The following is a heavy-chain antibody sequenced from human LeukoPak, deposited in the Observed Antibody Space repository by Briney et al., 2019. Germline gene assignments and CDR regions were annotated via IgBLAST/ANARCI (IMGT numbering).Heavy chain of an antibody. V-gene: IGHV3-20*04. J-gene: IGHJ4*02. Sequence: GGSLRLSCAASGFTFDDYGMSWVRQAPGKGLECVSGINWNGGSTGYADSVKGRFTISRDNAKNSLYLQMNSLRAEDTALYYCARDPQQLRGFDYWGQGTLVTVSS. CDR3: ARDPQQLRGFDY. CDR2: INWNGGST. D-gene: IGHD6-13*01. CDR1: GFTFDDYG.